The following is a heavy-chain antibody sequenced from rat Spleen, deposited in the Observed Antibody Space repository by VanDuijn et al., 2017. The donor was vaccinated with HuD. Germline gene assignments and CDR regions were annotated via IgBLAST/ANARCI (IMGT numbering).Heavy chain of an antibody. CDR2: ISSGGGGI. Sequence: EVQLVESGGGLVQPGRSLKLSCAASGFTFSSFPMAWVRQAPKKGLEWVAYISSGGGGIYYPDSVKGRFTISRDDAKNTLYLQMDSLRSEDTATYYCAKVLGGNFDYWGQGVMVTVSS. D-gene: IGHD1-5*01. J-gene: IGHJ2*01. CDR3: AKVLGGNFDY. V-gene: IGHV5-27*01. CDR1: GFTFSSFP.